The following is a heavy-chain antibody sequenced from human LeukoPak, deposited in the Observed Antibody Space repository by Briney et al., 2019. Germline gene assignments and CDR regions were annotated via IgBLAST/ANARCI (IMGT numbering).Heavy chain of an antibody. V-gene: IGHV4-39*01. Sequence: SETLSLTCNVSGASISSSSDYWGWIRQPPGKGLEWIGSFYTSGDTYYNPSLKSRVTISVDTSKNQFSLKPSSVTAADTAVYFCARRYSYSSLPDYWGQGTLVTVSS. CDR2: FYTSGDT. J-gene: IGHJ4*02. CDR3: ARRYSYSSLPDY. CDR1: GASISSSSDY. D-gene: IGHD6-19*01.